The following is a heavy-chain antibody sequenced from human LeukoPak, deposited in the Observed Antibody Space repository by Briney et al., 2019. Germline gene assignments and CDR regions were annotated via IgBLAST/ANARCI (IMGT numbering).Heavy chain of an antibody. Sequence: SETLSFTCAVYGGSFSGYYWSWIRQPPGKGLEWIGEINHSGSTNYNPSLKSRVTISVDTSKNQFSLKLSSVTAADTAVYYCARAPGYSSSWYPPFDYWGQGTLVTVSS. D-gene: IGHD6-13*01. V-gene: IGHV4-34*01. CDR3: ARAPGYSSSWYPPFDY. CDR1: GGSFSGYY. CDR2: INHSGST. J-gene: IGHJ4*02.